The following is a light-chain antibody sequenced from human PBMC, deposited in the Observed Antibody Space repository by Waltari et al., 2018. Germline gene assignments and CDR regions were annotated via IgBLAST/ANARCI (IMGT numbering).Light chain of an antibody. J-gene: IGLJ2*01. V-gene: IGLV1-44*01. CDR3: ASRDDRLNGVV. CDR2: SND. Sequence: QSVLTQAPSASGAPGQRVIISCSGSGSNIGSRAVNWYQQLPGRAPKLLIYSNDQWPSGVPDRFSGSRSGTSASLAISDLQSEDEAHYYCASRDDRLNGVVFGGGTKLTVL. CDR1: GSNIGSRA.